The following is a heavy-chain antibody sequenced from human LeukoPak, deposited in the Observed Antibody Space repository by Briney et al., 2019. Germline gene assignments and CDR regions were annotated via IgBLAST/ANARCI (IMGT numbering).Heavy chain of an antibody. J-gene: IGHJ4*02. V-gene: IGHV4-61*08. Sequence: PSETLSLTCTVSGGSISSGGYYWSWIRQPPGKGLEWIGYIYYSGSTNYNPSLKSRVTISVDTSKNQFSLKLSSVTAADTAVYYCARSSSRTLELRDYWGQGTLVTVSS. CDR2: IYYSGST. CDR3: ARSSSRTLELRDY. D-gene: IGHD1-7*01. CDR1: GGSISSGGYY.